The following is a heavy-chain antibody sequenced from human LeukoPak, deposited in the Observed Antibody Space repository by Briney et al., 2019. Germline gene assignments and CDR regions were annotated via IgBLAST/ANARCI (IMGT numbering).Heavy chain of an antibody. Sequence: ASVTVSCKASGYTFTGYGMSWVRQAPGKGVEWMGWISAYNGKTNYAKKLEGRVNMTTDTSTSTSYMELRSLRSDDTAVYYCAVATVTTSDYWGQGTLVTVSS. CDR2: ISAYNGKT. V-gene: IGHV1-18*04. J-gene: IGHJ4*02. CDR3: AVATVTTSDY. CDR1: GYTFTGYG. D-gene: IGHD4-17*01.